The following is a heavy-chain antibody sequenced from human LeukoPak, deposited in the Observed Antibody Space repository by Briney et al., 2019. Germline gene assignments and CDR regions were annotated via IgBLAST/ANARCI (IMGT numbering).Heavy chain of an antibody. CDR3: AISASDNY. CDR2: MDPSGTQK. J-gene: IGHJ4*02. D-gene: IGHD3-10*01. Sequence: GGSLRLSCVVSGFTFNRSWMNWVRQAPGKGLEWVANMDPSGTQKRYVDSVTGRFTISKDNPGTSLYLEMNSLRADDTAIYYCAISASDNYWGQATQVTVSS. CDR1: GFTFNRSW. V-gene: IGHV3-7*01.